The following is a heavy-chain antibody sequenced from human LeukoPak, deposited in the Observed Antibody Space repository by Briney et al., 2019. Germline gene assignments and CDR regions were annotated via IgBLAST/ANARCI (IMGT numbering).Heavy chain of an antibody. CDR1: GFTFSSYA. V-gene: IGHV3-23*01. D-gene: IGHD3-16*01. J-gene: IGHJ5*02. CDR2: MSGVGGNT. CDR3: AKDVVGGNVKTIARFDP. Sequence: PGGSLRLSCAASGFTFSSYAMTWVRQAPGKGLEWVSSMSGVGGNTYYTDSVKGRFTISRDNSKNTLYLQMNSLRAEDTAVYYCAKDVVGGNVKTIARFDPWGQGTLVTVSS.